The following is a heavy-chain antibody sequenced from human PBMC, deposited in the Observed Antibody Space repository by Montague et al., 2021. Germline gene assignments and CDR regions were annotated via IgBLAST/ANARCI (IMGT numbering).Heavy chain of an antibody. CDR2: VYYTGTT. J-gene: IGHJ4*02. V-gene: IGHV4-59*11. CDR1: GDSITFHY. Sequence: SETPSLTCTVSGDSITFHYWSWIRQPPGKGLEWIGYVYYTGTTNXNPSLKSRVTISVDTSRNQFFLNVNSVTAADTAVYYCARKGTNWDYWGQGTLVTVSS. D-gene: IGHD2-8*01. CDR3: ARKGTNWDY.